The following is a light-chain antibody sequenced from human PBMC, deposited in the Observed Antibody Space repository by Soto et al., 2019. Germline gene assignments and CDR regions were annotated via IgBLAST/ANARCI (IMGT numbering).Light chain of an antibody. CDR3: MIWHSSAWV. CDR1: SGINVGTYR. Sequence: QSVLTQPASLSASPGASASLTCTLRSGINVGTYRIYWYQQKPGSPPHYLLRYKSDSDKQQGSGVPSRFSGSKDASANAGILLISGLQSEDEADYYCMIWHSSAWVFGGGTKVTVL. CDR2: YKSDSDK. V-gene: IGLV5-45*01. J-gene: IGLJ3*02.